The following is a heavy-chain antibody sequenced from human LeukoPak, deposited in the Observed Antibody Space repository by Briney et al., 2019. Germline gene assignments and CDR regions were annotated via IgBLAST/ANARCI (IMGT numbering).Heavy chain of an antibody. CDR3: VRATAAGLNAFDF. J-gene: IGHJ3*01. Sequence: PSETLSLTCFVSGGSISSYFWNWIRQPPRKGLEWIGYIHYSGSTNYNPSLKSRVTISVDTSKNRLSLKLNSVTAADTAVYYRVRATAAGLNAFDFWGQGTMVTVSS. CDR1: GGSISSYF. D-gene: IGHD6-13*01. CDR2: IHYSGST. V-gene: IGHV4-59*01.